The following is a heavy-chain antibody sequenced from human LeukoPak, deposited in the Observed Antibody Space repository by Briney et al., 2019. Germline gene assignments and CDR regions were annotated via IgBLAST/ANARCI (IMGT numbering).Heavy chain of an antibody. D-gene: IGHD6-13*01. V-gene: IGHV4-38-2*02. Sequence: PSETLSLTCTVSGYSISNGHYWGWIRQPPGKGLEWIGSISHTGSSYYNPSLKSRVTIDTSKNQFSLRLSSVTAADTALYYCARVYTGSSWDYYYYMDVWGKGTTVTVSS. CDR3: ARVYTGSSWDYYYYMDV. J-gene: IGHJ6*03. CDR2: ISHTGSS. CDR1: GYSISNGHY.